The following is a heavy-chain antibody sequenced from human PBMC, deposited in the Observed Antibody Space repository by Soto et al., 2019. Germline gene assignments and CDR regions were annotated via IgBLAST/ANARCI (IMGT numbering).Heavy chain of an antibody. CDR2: MNPNSGNT. D-gene: IGHD3-3*01. J-gene: IGHJ5*02. Sequence: ASVKVSCKASGYTFTSYDINWVRQATGQGLEWMGWMNPNSGNTGYAQKFQGRVTMTRNTSISTAYMELSSLRSEDTAVYYCARGLRSYYDFWSGYYGTNWFDPWGQGTLVTVPS. CDR1: GYTFTSYD. CDR3: ARGLRSYYDFWSGYYGTNWFDP. V-gene: IGHV1-8*01.